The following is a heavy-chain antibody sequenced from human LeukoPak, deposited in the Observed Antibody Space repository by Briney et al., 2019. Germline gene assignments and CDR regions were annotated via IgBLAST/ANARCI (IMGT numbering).Heavy chain of an antibody. J-gene: IGHJ4*02. CDR3: ARDFQSGIAAAGFDY. Sequence: SETLSLTCTVSGGSISSSSYYWGWIRQPPGKGLEWIGSIYYSGSTYYNPSLKSRVTISVDTSKNQFSLKLSSVTAADTAVYYCARDFQSGIAAAGFDYWGQGTLVTVSS. D-gene: IGHD6-13*01. V-gene: IGHV4-39*07. CDR2: IYYSGST. CDR1: GGSISSSSYY.